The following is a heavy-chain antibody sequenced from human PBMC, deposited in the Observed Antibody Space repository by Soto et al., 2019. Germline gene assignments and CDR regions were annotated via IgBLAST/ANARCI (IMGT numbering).Heavy chain of an antibody. CDR3: ARAFGGSSGWFVP. J-gene: IGHJ5*02. D-gene: IGHD6-6*01. CDR2: MNPKNGKT. CDR1: GYTFTNYA. V-gene: IGHV1-8*01. Sequence: QEQLVQSGAEVMPPGASVKISCKASGYTFTNYALNWVRQASGQGLEWLGWMNPKNGKTGFAQKFQGRVTLTTDTSVSTAYMELSSLRSDDTAVYYCARAFGGSSGWFVPWGQGTLVTVSS.